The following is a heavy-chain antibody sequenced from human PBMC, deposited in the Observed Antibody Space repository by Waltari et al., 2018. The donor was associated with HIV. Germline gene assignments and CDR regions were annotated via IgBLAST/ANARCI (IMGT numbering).Heavy chain of an antibody. D-gene: IGHD2-2*01. V-gene: IGHV1-2*02. CDR3: ARGGASTTPRDYNYYGLDV. J-gene: IGHJ6*02. CDR2: INPKSGGT. Sequence: QVELVQSGAEVKKPGASVKVSCKASGYTFTDNYIHWVRQAPGHGLEWRGWINPKSGGTKHAQKFQGRVTMTRNTSMSTVYMEVRRLTSDDTAVYYCARGGASTTPRDYNYYGLDVWGQGTTVTVSS. CDR1: GYTFTDNY.